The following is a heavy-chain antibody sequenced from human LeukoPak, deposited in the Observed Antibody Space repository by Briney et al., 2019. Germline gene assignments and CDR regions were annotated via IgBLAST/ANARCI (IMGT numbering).Heavy chain of an antibody. CDR2: IYYSGST. V-gene: IGHV4-39*07. J-gene: IGHJ4*02. CDR1: GGSISSSSYY. Sequence: SETLSLTCTVSGGSISSSSYYWGWIRQPPGKGLEWIGSIYYSGSTYYNPSLKSRVTISVDTSKNQFSLKLSSVTAADTAVYYCARDTRGITIFGVVSRWDYWGQGTLVTVSS. D-gene: IGHD3-3*01. CDR3: ARDTRGITIFGVVSRWDY.